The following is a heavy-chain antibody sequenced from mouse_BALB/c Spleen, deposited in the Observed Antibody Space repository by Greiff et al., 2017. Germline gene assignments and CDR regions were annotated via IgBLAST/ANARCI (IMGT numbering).Heavy chain of an antibody. V-gene: IGHV1-18*01. D-gene: IGHD1-1*01. Sequence: VQLQQSGPELVKPGASVKIPCKASGYTFTDYNMDWVKQSHGKSLEWIGDINPNNGGTIYNQKFKGKATLTVDKSSSTAYMELRSLTSEDTAVYYCARRGYGIFAYWGQGTLVTVSA. CDR3: ARRGYGIFAY. CDR1: GYTFTDYN. CDR2: INPNNGGT. J-gene: IGHJ3*01.